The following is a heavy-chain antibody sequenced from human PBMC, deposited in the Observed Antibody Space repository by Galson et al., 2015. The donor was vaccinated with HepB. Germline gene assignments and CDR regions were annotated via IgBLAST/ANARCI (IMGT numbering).Heavy chain of an antibody. CDR1: GFMFSNYW. CDR2: IKEDGSDK. Sequence: SLRLSCAASGFMFSNYWMSWVRQAPGKGLEWVANIKEDGSDKDYVDSVRGRFAISRENTKNSLYLQMNSLRVEDTAVYYCARGQLTGMDFFDYWGQGTLVTVSS. D-gene: IGHD5-24*01. CDR3: ARGQLTGMDFFDY. J-gene: IGHJ4*02. V-gene: IGHV3-7*05.